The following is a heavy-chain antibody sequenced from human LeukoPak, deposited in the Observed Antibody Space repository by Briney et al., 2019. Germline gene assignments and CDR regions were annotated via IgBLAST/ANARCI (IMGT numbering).Heavy chain of an antibody. CDR3: ATGGAYRDSFDI. J-gene: IGHJ3*02. V-gene: IGHV1-69*11. Sequence: SVKVSCKASGGTFSTYAINWVRQSPGQGLKWMGRIIAILRQTNFAEKFQGRVSITADESTTTAYMELRGLKSEDTAVYYCATGGAYRDSFDIWGQGTMVTVSS. D-gene: IGHD3-10*01. CDR2: IIAILRQT. CDR1: GGTFSTYA.